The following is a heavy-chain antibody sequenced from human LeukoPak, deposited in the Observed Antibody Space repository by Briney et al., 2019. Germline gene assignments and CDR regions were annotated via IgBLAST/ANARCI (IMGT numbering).Heavy chain of an antibody. D-gene: IGHD1-26*01. V-gene: IGHV1-2*02. Sequence: ASVMVSCKASGYTFTGYYMHWVRQAPGQGLEWMGWINPNSGGTNYAQKFQGRVTMTRDTSISTAYMELSRLRSDDTAVYYCARVNSGSLDAFDIWGQGTMVTVSS. J-gene: IGHJ3*02. CDR2: INPNSGGT. CDR3: ARVNSGSLDAFDI. CDR1: GYTFTGYY.